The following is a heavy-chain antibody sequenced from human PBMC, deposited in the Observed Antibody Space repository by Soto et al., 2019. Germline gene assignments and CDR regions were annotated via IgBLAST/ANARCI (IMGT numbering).Heavy chain of an antibody. CDR3: ARGFLEWLSHPYYGMDF. D-gene: IGHD3-3*01. Sequence: SETLSLTCTVSGGSISSGGYYWTWIRQHPGKGLEWVGYIYDSRTTYYNPSLKSRVTISEDTSKNQFSLNLSSVTAADTAVYYCARGFLEWLSHPYYGMDFWGQGTMVTVSS. J-gene: IGHJ6*02. V-gene: IGHV4-31*03. CDR1: GGSISSGGYY. CDR2: IYDSRTT.